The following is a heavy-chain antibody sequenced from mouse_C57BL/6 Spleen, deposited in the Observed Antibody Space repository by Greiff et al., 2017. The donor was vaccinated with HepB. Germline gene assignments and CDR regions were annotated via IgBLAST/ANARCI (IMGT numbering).Heavy chain of an antibody. J-gene: IGHJ2*01. V-gene: IGHV1-82*01. CDR2: IYPGDGDT. Sequence: VQLQQSGPELVKPGASVKISCKASGYAFSSSWMNWVKQRPGKGLEWIGRIYPGDGDTNYNGKFKGKATLTADKSSSTAYMQLSSLTSEDSAVYFCAYYYYGSPYYFDYWGQGTTLTVSS. CDR3: AYYYYGSPYYFDY. CDR1: GYAFSSSW. D-gene: IGHD1-1*01.